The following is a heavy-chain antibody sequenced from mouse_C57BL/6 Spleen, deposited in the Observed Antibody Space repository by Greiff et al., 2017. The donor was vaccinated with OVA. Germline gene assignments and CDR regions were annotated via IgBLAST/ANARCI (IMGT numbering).Heavy chain of an antibody. CDR2: IDPSDSYT. D-gene: IGHD1-1*01. CDR1: GYTFTSYW. V-gene: IGHV1-50*01. CDR3: ARSKATVVANFDY. J-gene: IGHJ2*01. Sequence: VQLQQPGAELVKPGASVKLSCKASGYTFTSYWMQWVKQRPGQGLEWIGEIDPSDSYTNYNQKFKGKATLTVDTSSSTAYMQLSSLTSEDSAVYYCARSKATVVANFDYWGQGTTLTVSS.